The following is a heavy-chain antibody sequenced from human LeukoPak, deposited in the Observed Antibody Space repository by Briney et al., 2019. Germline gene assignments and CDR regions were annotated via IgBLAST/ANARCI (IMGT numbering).Heavy chain of an antibody. CDR3: VREGEGPLSKDFDY. J-gene: IGHJ4*02. CDR1: GFTFTDHY. D-gene: IGHD2/OR15-2a*01. V-gene: IGHV1-2*02. Sequence: ASMKVSCKPSGFTFTDHYIHWVRPGPGQGLEWMGYIGPHSTFTSSPQEFQGRVTMTRDASMSTAYMELTRLTSDDTAVYYCVREGEGPLSKDFDYWGQGTLVTVSS. CDR2: IGPHSTFT.